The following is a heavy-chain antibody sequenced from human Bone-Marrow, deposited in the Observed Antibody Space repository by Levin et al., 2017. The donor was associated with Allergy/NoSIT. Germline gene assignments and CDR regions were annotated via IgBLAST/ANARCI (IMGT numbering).Heavy chain of an antibody. D-gene: IGHD6-13*01. V-gene: IGHV4-59*01. J-gene: IGHJ6*03. CDR1: GGSISTYY. CDR2: VFYSGST. CDR3: ARDRGPYSSTWGLYDHYYFMDV. Sequence: PSETLSLTCSVSGGSISTYYWSWLRQPPGKGLEWIGNVFYSGSTNYNPSLKSRVTMSVDTSKNQFSLKLSSVTAADTAVYYCARDRGPYSSTWGLYDHYYFMDVWGKGTTVTVSS.